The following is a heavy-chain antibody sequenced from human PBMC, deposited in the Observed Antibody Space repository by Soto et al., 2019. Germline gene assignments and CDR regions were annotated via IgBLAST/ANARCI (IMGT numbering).Heavy chain of an antibody. D-gene: IGHD3-22*01. CDR3: ASRLGYDSSGYYYPEYFQH. J-gene: IGHJ1*01. CDR1: GGTFSSYA. Sequence: QVQLVQSGAEVKKPGSSVKVSCKASGGTFSSYAISWVRQAPGQGLEWMGGIIPIFGTANYAQKFQGRVTIPADESTSTASMELSSLRSEDTAVYYCASRLGYDSSGYYYPEYFQHWGQGTLVPVSS. CDR2: IIPIFGTA. V-gene: IGHV1-69*01.